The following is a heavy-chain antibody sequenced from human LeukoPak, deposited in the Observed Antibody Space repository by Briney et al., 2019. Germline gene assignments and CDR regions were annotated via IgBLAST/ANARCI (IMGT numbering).Heavy chain of an antibody. CDR1: GGTFSSYA. Sequence: ASVKVSCKASGGTFSSYAISWVRQAPGQGLEWMGGNIPIFGTANYAQKFQGRVTITADESTSTAYMELSSLRSEDTAVYYCARDLPSGWYYYYYYYGMDVWGQGTTVTVSS. J-gene: IGHJ6*02. CDR3: ARDLPSGWYYYYYYYGMDV. CDR2: NIPIFGTA. D-gene: IGHD6-19*01. V-gene: IGHV1-69*13.